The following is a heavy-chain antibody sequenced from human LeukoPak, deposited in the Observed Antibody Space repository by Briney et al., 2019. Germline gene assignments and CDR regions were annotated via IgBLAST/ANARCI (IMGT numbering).Heavy chain of an antibody. J-gene: IGHJ4*02. V-gene: IGHV3-7*01. Sequence: GGSLRLSCAASGFTFSSYWMCWVRQAPGKGLEWVAIIKQDGSDKYYVDSVEGRFIISRGNAKNSLYLQMNSLRAEDTAVYYCLTSTRSDRLDYWGQGTLVTVSS. CDR3: LTSTRSDRLDY. CDR2: IKQDGSDK. D-gene: IGHD4/OR15-4a*01. CDR1: GFTFSSYW.